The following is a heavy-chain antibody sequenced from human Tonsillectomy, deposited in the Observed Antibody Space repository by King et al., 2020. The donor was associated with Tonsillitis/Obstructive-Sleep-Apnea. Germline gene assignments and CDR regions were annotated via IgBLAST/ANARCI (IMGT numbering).Heavy chain of an antibody. CDR1: GGSISSYY. CDR3: ARRVSSVWEPFDY. D-gene: IGHD6-19*01. CDR2: IYYSGST. J-gene: IGHJ4*02. Sequence: VQLQESGPGLVKPSETLSLTCTVSGGSISSYYWSWIRQPPGKGLEWIGYIYYSGSTNYNPSLKSRVTISVDTSKNQFSLKLSSVTAADTALYYCARRVSSVWEPFDYWGQGTLVTVSS. V-gene: IGHV4-59*08.